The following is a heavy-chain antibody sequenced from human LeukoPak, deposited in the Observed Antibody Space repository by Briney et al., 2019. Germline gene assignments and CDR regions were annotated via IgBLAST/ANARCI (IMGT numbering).Heavy chain of an antibody. Sequence: GGSLRLSCAASGFTFSSYEMSWVRQAPGKGLEWVSYISSNGSTTYYADSVKGRFTISRDNAKNSLYLQMNSLRAEDTAVYYCARGGRYSYGYVYWGQGTLVTVSS. CDR2: ISSNGSTT. V-gene: IGHV3-48*03. J-gene: IGHJ4*02. D-gene: IGHD5-18*01. CDR1: GFTFSSYE. CDR3: ARGGRYSYGYVY.